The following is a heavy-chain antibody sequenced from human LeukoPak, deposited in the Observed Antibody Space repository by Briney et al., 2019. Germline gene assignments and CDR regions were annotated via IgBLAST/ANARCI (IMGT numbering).Heavy chain of an antibody. J-gene: IGHJ4*02. Sequence: PSETLSLTCAVYGGSFSGYYWSWIRQPPGKGLEWIGEINHSGSTNYNPSLKSRVTISVDTSKNQFSLKLSSVTAADTAVYYCARTGYSSGWYPDYWGQGTLVTVSS. V-gene: IGHV4-34*01. CDR3: ARTGYSSGWYPDY. D-gene: IGHD6-19*01. CDR2: INHSGST. CDR1: GGSFSGYY.